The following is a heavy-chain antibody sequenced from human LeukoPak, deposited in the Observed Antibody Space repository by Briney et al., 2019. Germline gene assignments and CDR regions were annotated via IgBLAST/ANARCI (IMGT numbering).Heavy chain of an antibody. CDR1: GFTFSSYS. CDR2: ISSSSSYI. CDR3: ARGNRGSRFFDL. D-gene: IGHD2-15*01. Sequence: GGSLRLSCAASGFTFSSYSMNWVRQAPGKGLEWVSSISSSSSYIYYADSVKGRFTISRDNAKNSLYLQMNSLRDDDTAVYYCARGNRGSRFFDLWGRGTLVTVSS. V-gene: IGHV3-21*01. J-gene: IGHJ2*01.